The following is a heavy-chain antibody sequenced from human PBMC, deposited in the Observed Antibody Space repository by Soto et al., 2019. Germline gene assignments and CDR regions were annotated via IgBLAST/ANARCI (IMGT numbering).Heavy chain of an antibody. D-gene: IGHD1-26*01. V-gene: IGHV3-74*01. CDR3: ARAPGSYDSFDY. CDR1: GFTFSTYW. Sequence: EVQLVESGGGLVQPGGSLRLSCAASGFTFSTYWMHWVRQAPGKGLVWVSRINSDASSTGYADSVKGRFTISRDNAKNTLYLQMNSLRPEDMAVYYCARAPGSYDSFDYWGQGTPVTVSS. J-gene: IGHJ4*02. CDR2: INSDASST.